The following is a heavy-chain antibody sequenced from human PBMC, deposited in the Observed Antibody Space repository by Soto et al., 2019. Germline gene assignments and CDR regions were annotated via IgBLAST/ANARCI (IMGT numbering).Heavy chain of an antibody. Sequence: QVQLVQSGAEVKKPGASVKISCKASVYTFTRYTINWVRQAPGQRLEWMGWINPDNGNTKSSQKFQDRVIITRDTSASTAYMDLSSLRSEDTAVYYCARGIATGQLDPWGQGTLVTVSS. CDR2: INPDNGNT. V-gene: IGHV1-3*01. J-gene: IGHJ5*02. CDR3: ARGIATGQLDP. CDR1: VYTFTRYT. D-gene: IGHD2-15*01.